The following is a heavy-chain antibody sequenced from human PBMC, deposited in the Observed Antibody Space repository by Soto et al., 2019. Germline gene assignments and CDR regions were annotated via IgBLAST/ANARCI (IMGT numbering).Heavy chain of an antibody. J-gene: IGHJ4*02. CDR3: ARDPHCSGGSCYNFDY. CDR2: INPNSGGT. V-gene: IGHV1-2*04. CDR1: GYTFTGYY. D-gene: IGHD2-15*01. Sequence: ASVKVSCKASGYTFTGYYMHWVRQAPGQGLEWMGWINPNSGGTNYAQKFQGWVTMTRDTSISTAYMELSRLRSDDTAVYYCARDPHCSGGSCYNFDYWGQGTLVTVSS.